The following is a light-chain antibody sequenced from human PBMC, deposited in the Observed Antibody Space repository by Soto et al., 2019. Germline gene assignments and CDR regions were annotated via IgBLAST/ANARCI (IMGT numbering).Light chain of an antibody. CDR3: QQANSLFT. CDR2: AAS. J-gene: IGKJ3*01. Sequence: DIQMTQSPSSVSASVGDRVTITCRASQDISSWLAWYQQKPGKAPKLLIYAASSLQSGVPSRFSGSGSGTDFTLNISSLQPEDAATYYCQQANSLFTFGPGTKVDIK. CDR1: QDISSW. V-gene: IGKV1-12*01.